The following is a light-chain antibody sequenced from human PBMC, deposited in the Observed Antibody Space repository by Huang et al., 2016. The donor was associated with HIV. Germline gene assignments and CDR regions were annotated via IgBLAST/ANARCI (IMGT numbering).Light chain of an antibody. CDR3: QQYESWPPLT. CDR2: ATS. J-gene: IGKJ4*01. Sequence: EILMTQSPDTLSVSPGERATLSCRASQSVRDKLAWSQQKPGQAPRLLLHATSTRAAGGPARFSGSGSGTEFTLTISSLQSEDCGVYYCQQYESWPPLTFGGGTKVEIK. CDR1: QSVRDK. V-gene: IGKV3-15*01.